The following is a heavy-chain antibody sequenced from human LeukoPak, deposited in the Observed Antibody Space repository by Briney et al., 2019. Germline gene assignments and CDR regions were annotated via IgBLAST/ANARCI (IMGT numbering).Heavy chain of an antibody. Sequence: GASVKVSCKASGYTFTGYYMRWVRQAPGQGLEWMGWINPNSGGTNYAQKFQGRVTMTRDTSISTAYMELSRLRSDDTAVYYCARDRSGYSGFGGGDAFDIWGQGTMVTVSS. CDR3: ARDRSGYSGFGGGDAFDI. V-gene: IGHV1-2*02. CDR1: GYTFTGYY. D-gene: IGHD1-26*01. J-gene: IGHJ3*02. CDR2: INPNSGGT.